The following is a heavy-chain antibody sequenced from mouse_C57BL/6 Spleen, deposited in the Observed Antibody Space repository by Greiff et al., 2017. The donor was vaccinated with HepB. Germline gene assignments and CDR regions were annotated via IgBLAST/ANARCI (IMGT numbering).Heavy chain of an antibody. V-gene: IGHV1-69*01. D-gene: IGHD2-3*01. CDR3: ARRGWLLRGFAY. CDR1: GYTFTSYW. J-gene: IGHJ3*01. Sequence: QVQLQQPGAELVMPGASVKLSCKASGYTFTSYWMHWVKQRPGQGLEWIGEIDPSDSYTNYNQKFKGKSTLTVDKSSSTAYMQLSSLTSEDSAVYYCARRGWLLRGFAYWGQGTLVTVSA. CDR2: IDPSDSYT.